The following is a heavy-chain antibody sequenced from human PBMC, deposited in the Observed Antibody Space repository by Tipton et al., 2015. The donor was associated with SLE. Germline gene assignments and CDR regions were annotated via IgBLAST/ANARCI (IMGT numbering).Heavy chain of an antibody. J-gene: IGHJ3*02. CDR1: GFVFTTYG. CDR3: ATVRHDYGDWGALDI. Sequence: GSLRLSCAASGFVFTTYGMHWVRQAPGKGLEWVASIRYDGNDKNYADSVKGRFTISRDNSKNTLYLQINSLRAEDTAVYYCATVRHDYGDWGALDIWGQGTMVTVSS. D-gene: IGHD4-17*01. CDR2: IRYDGNDK. V-gene: IGHV3-30*02.